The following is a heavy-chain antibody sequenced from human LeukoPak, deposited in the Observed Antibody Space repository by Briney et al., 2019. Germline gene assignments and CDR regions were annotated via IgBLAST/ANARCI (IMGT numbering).Heavy chain of an antibody. Sequence: GGSLRLSCTASGLTFGDYAMSWFRQARGKGLEWVGFIRSKAYGGTTEYAASVKGRFTISRDDSKSIAYLQMNCLKTEDTAVYYCGGDSSGWYYFDYWGQGTLVTVSS. CDR2: IRSKAYGGTT. J-gene: IGHJ4*02. CDR3: GGDSSGWYYFDY. V-gene: IGHV3-49*03. CDR1: GLTFGDYA. D-gene: IGHD6-19*01.